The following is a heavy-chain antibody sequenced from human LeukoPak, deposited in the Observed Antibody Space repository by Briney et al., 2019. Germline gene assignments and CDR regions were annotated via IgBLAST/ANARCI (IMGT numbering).Heavy chain of an antibody. J-gene: IGHJ4*02. D-gene: IGHD6-13*01. CDR2: ITGSGGNR. V-gene: IGHV3-23*01. CDR3: AKVPQWSSFRFFDY. CDR1: GFTFSSHG. Sequence: GGSLRLSCAASGFTFSSHGMNWVRQAPGKGLEWVSGITGSGGNRYYADSVKGRFTISRDNSKNTLYLQMNSLRAEDTAVYYCAKVPQWSSFRFFDYWGQGTLVTVSS.